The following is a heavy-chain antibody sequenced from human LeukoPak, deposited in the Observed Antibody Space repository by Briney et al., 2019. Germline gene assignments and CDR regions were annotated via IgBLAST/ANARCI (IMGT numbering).Heavy chain of an antibody. CDR1: GGTFSSYA. CDR2: IIPILGTA. CDR3: ARDVPQMALVDYFDY. V-gene: IGHV1-69*04. J-gene: IGHJ4*02. D-gene: IGHD5-24*01. Sequence: SVKVSCKASGGTFSSYATSWVRQAPGQGLEWMGRIIPILGTANYAQKFQGGVKITADKSTSTAYMELSSLKSEGTAVYYCARDVPQMALVDYFDYWGQGTLVTVSS.